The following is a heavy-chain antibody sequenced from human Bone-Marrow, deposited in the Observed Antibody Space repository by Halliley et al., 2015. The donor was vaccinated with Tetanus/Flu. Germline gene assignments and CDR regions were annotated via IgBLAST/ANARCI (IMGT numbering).Heavy chain of an antibody. V-gene: IGHV5-10-1*01. J-gene: IGHJ4*02. CDR1: GYTLSDYW. Sequence: QLVQSGAEVKKPGESLMISCKASGYTLSDYWISWVRQLPGKGLEWMGRIHPSDSFTNYSPSFQGHVTISADGSINTSYLQWGSRRAPDTAIFSCARPRAFGDADSWGQGTLVSFSS. CDR3: ARPRAFGDADS. D-gene: IGHD4-17*01. CDR2: IHPSDSFT.